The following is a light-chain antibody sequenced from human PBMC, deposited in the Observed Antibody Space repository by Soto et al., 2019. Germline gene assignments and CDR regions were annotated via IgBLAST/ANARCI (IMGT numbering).Light chain of an antibody. CDR2: GAS. V-gene: IGKV3-20*01. J-gene: IGKJ1*01. CDR1: QSVSSSY. Sequence: EIVLTQSPGTLSLSPGERATLSCRASQSVSSSYLAWYQQKPGQAPRLLIYGASSRATGIPDRFSGSGSGKSFPLNIRRPEAEGFGVYYCQQYGSSPQTFCQGTKVEIK. CDR3: QQYGSSPQT.